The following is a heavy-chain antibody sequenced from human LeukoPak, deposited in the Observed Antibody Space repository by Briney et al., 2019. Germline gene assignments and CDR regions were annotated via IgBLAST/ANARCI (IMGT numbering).Heavy chain of an antibody. CDR1: GLTFSRSA. Sequence: GGSLRLSCAASGLTFSRSAMSWVRKAPGKGPEWVSTISASGGSRYYADSVKGRFTIARDTSKNTLYLQMNSLRVEDTAVYYCTKDLSFWDNWGQGTLVTVSS. CDR3: TKDLSFWDN. J-gene: IGHJ4*02. CDR2: ISASGGSR. D-gene: IGHD3-3*01. V-gene: IGHV3-23*01.